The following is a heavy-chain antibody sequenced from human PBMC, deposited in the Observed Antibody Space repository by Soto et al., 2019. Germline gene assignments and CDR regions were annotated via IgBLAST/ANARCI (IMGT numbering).Heavy chain of an antibody. Sequence: ASVKVSCKASGYTFTSYGISWVRQAPGQGLEWMGWISAYNGNTNYAQKLQGRVTMTTDTSTSTAYMELRSLRSDDTAVYYCARAGYCRSTSFHALDYYYYGMDVCGQGTTVTVSS. CDR1: GYTFTSYG. CDR3: ARAGYCRSTSFHALDYYYYGMDV. J-gene: IGHJ6*02. CDR2: ISAYNGNT. V-gene: IGHV1-18*01. D-gene: IGHD2-2*01.